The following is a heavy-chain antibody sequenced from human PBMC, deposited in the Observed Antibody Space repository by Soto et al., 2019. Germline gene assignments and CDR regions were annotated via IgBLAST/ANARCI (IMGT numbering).Heavy chain of an antibody. D-gene: IGHD6-13*01. CDR1: GGSFSSYA. J-gene: IGHJ6*02. Sequence: QVQLVQSGAEVKKPGSSVKVSCKASGGSFSSYAISWVRQAPGQGLEWMGGIIPIVGTGNYAQNFQGRVTITADESTSTADMELSSLRSEDTAMYYFARDLRAAGRPGMDVWGQGTTVTVSS. CDR3: ARDLRAAGRPGMDV. V-gene: IGHV1-69*01. CDR2: IIPIVGTG.